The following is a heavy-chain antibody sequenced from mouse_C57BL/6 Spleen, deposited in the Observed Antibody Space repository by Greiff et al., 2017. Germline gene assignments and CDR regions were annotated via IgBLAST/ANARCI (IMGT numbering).Heavy chain of an antibody. D-gene: IGHD1-1*01. V-gene: IGHV5-17*01. CDR1: GFTFSDYG. J-gene: IGHJ2*01. CDR2: ISSGSSTI. CDR3: AREITPTLFDY. Sequence: EVKLMESGGGLVKPGGSLKLSCAASGFTFSDYGMHWVRQAPEKGLEWVAYISSGSSTIYYADTVKGRVTISRDNAKNTLFLQMTSLRSEDTAMYYCAREITPTLFDYWGQGTTLTVSS.